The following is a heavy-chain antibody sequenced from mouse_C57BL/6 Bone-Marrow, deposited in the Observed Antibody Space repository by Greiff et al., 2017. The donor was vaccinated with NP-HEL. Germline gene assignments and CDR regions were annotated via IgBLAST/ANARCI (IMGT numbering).Heavy chain of an antibody. CDR2: INPGSGGT. CDR1: GYAFTNYL. D-gene: IGHD2-3*01. V-gene: IGHV1-54*01. Sequence: QVQLKESGAELVRPGTSVKVSCKASGYAFTNYLIEWVKQRPGQGLEWIGVINPGSGGTNYNEKFKGKATLTADKSSSTAYMQLSSLTSEDSAVYFCARASGYYVGWFADWGQGTLVTVSA. CDR3: ARASGYYVGWFAD. J-gene: IGHJ3*01.